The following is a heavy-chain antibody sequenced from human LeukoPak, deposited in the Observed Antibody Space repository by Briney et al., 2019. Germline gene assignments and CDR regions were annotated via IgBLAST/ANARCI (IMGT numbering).Heavy chain of an antibody. V-gene: IGHV3-21*01. CDR3: AGTWLSSGFLFDY. D-gene: IGHD3-22*01. CDR1: GFTFSSYS. J-gene: IGHJ4*02. Sequence: GGSLRLSCAASGFTFSSYSMNWVRQAPGKGLEWVSSISSSSSYIYYADSVKGRFAISRDNAKNSLYLQMNSLRDEDTSVYYCAGTWLSSGFLFDYWGQGTLVTVSS. CDR2: ISSSSSYI.